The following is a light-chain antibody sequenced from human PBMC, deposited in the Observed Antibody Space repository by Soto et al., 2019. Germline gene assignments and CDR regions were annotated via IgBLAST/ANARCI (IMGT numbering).Light chain of an antibody. Sequence: QSVLTQPRSVSGSPGQSVTISCSGTSSDVGGYNYVSWYQQHAGKAPKLVIYGVTKRPSGVPDRFSGSKSGNTASLTISGLQTEDEGDYYCCSYAGYYALVFGEGTKLTVL. CDR2: GVT. J-gene: IGLJ3*02. CDR3: CSYAGYYALV. V-gene: IGLV2-11*01. CDR1: SSDVGGYNY.